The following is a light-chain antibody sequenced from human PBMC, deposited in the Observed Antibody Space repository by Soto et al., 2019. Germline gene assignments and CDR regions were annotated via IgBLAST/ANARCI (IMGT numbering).Light chain of an antibody. CDR3: QQSYTDPLS. CDR2: SAS. CDR1: QTVSIF. J-gene: IGKJ5*01. V-gene: IGKV1-39*01. Sequence: DIQMTQSPPSLSASLGDRVSITCRASQTVSIFLNWYQHKSGRAPTLLIHSASTLQTGVPSRFTGSGSGTDFTLTITNVQPEDFETYYCQQSYTDPLSFGQGTRLEIK.